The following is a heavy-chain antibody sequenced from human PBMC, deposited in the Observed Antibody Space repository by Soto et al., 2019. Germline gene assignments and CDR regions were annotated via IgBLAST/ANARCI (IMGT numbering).Heavy chain of an antibody. CDR2: ISPGNGNT. CDR3: ARIGAIGSCYDF. V-gene: IGHV1-3*01. Sequence: QVHLVQSGAEVQKPGASVRVSCMASGYTFTTFVIHWVRQAPGQRLEWMGWISPGNGNTQYSQKLQGRLTITRDTSAGTAYMELNSLRSEDTAMYYCARIGAIGSCYDFWGQGTLVTVSS. CDR1: GYTFTTFV. J-gene: IGHJ4*02. D-gene: IGHD2-15*01.